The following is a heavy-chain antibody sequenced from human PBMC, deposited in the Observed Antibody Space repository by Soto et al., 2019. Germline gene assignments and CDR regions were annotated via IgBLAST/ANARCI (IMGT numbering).Heavy chain of an antibody. CDR3: ARDNGYSYGYTLDH. CDR2: INYSGST. Sequence: PSETLSLTCTVSGGSISSYYWSWIRQPPGKGLEWIGYINYSGSTKYNPYLKSRVTISVDLSKIQFSLKLSSVTAADTAVYYCARDNGYSYGYTLDHWGQGTLVTVS. D-gene: IGHD5-18*01. J-gene: IGHJ4*02. V-gene: IGHV4-59*12. CDR1: GGSISSYY.